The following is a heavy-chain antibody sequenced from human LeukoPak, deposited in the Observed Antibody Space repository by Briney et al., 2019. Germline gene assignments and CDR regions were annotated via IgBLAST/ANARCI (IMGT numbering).Heavy chain of an antibody. CDR2: MYYSGGSGST. CDR3: ARAGWLQLDYFDY. J-gene: IGHJ4*02. V-gene: IGHV4-39*02. D-gene: IGHD5-24*01. Sequence: SETLSLTCTVSGGSISSGRYFWGWIRQPPGKGLEWIGSMYYSGGSGSTYYTPSLKSRVTISVDTSKNHFSLKVNSMTAADTAVYYCARAGWLQLDYFDYWGQGSLVTVSS. CDR1: GGSISSGRYF.